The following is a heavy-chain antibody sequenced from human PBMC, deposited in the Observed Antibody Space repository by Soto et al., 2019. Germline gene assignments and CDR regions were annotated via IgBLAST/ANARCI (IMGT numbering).Heavy chain of an antibody. CDR2: ISAYNGNT. V-gene: IGHV1-18*01. CDR1: GYTFTSYG. J-gene: IGHJ6*04. CDR3: ARDRPYYDILTGLNRYYYYGMYV. D-gene: IGHD3-9*01. Sequence: QVQLVQSGAEVKKPGASVKVSCKASGYTFTSYGISWVRQAPEQGLEWMGWISAYNGNTNYAQKLQGRVTMTTDTSTSTAYMELRSLRSDDTAVYYCARDRPYYDILTGLNRYYYYGMYVWGKGTTVTVSS.